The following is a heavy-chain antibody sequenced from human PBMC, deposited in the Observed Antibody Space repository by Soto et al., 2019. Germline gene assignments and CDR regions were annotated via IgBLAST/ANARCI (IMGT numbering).Heavy chain of an antibody. D-gene: IGHD3-16*01. V-gene: IGHV3-74*01. CDR3: TRDSGGWGAY. CDR1: GFTFSSYW. J-gene: IGHJ4*02. Sequence: EVQLVESGGGLVQPGGSLRLSCAASGFTFSSYWMHWVRQAPGKGLVWVSRTNEDGSIINYADSVKGRFTISRDNAKDVLYLEMNSLRVEDTAVYYCTRDSGGWGAYWGQGALVTVSS. CDR2: TNEDGSII.